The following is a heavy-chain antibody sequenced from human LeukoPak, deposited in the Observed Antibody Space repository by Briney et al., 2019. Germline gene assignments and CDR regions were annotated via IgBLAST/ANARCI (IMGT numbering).Heavy chain of an antibody. CDR1: GFTFSGYV. Sequence: PGGSLRLSCAASGFTFSGYVMSWVRQAPGKGLDWISYISSDSRTIYYSASVKGRFIVSRDNAKNSLYLQMNSLTAEDTAVYYCAREGDTSGASGTEFDYWGQGALVTVSS. D-gene: IGHD6-13*01. CDR2: ISSDSRTI. CDR3: AREGDTSGASGTEFDY. J-gene: IGHJ4*02. V-gene: IGHV3-48*01.